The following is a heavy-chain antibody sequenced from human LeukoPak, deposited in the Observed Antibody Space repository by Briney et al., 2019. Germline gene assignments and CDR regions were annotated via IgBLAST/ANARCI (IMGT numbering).Heavy chain of an antibody. V-gene: IGHV3-7*01. CDR3: ARDWHYSDGGIYYCYFDS. CDR2: INQDGSGE. J-gene: IGHJ4*02. D-gene: IGHD3-22*01. Sequence: SGGSLRLSCAASGFTFNTYWMSWVRQAPGKGLEWVANINQDGSGEYYVDSVKGRFNISRDNAKNSLYLQMNSLKAEDTAVYYCARDWHYSDGGIYYCYFDSWGQGALVTVSS. CDR1: GFTFNTYW.